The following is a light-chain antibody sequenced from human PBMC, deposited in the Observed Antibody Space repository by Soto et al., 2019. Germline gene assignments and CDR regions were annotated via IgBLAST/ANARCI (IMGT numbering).Light chain of an antibody. V-gene: IGKV1-5*03. Sequence: DIQMTQSPSTLSASVGDRVTITCRASQSISSWLAWYQQKAGKGYKLLIYKASSLKSGVPSRFSGSGFGTEFTLTISSLQPDDFATYYCQQHDSYPFTFGQATKLEIK. CDR3: QQHDSYPFT. CDR2: KAS. J-gene: IGKJ2*01. CDR1: QSISSW.